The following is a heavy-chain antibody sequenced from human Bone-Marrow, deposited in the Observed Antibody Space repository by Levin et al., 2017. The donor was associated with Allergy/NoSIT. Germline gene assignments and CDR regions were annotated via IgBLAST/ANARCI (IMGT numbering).Heavy chain of an antibody. CDR3: AREGPYYDFWSGYYAGYFDY. D-gene: IGHD3-3*01. CDR2: ISSSSSYI. J-gene: IGHJ4*02. Sequence: GGSLRLSCAASGFTFSSYSMNWVRQAPGKGLEWVSSISSSSSYIYYADSVKGRFTLSRDNAKNSLYLQMNSLRAEDTAVYYCAREGPYYDFWSGYYAGYFDYWGQGTLVTVSS. CDR1: GFTFSSYS. V-gene: IGHV3-21*01.